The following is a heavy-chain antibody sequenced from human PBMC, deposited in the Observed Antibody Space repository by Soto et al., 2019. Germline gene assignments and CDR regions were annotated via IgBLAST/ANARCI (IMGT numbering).Heavy chain of an antibody. Sequence: SETLSLTCIVSGGSISSSSYYWGWIRQPPGKGLEWIGNIYYTGSTYYSPSLKSRVTISVDTSKNQFSLKLSSVTAADTAVYYCARLVVTGNFDYWGQGTLVTVSS. J-gene: IGHJ4*02. V-gene: IGHV4-39*01. CDR1: GGSISSSSYY. CDR2: IYYTGST. D-gene: IGHD6-19*01. CDR3: ARLVVTGNFDY.